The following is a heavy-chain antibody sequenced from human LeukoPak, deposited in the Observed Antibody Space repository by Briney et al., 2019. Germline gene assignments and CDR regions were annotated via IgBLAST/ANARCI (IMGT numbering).Heavy chain of an antibody. CDR1: GFTFSGYA. D-gene: IGHD2-8*01. CDR2: IWYDGGNK. CDR3: AKDNSDWCIDS. V-gene: IGHV3-33*06. J-gene: IGHJ4*02. Sequence: GGSLRLSCTASGFTFSGYAMSWVRQAPGKGLEWVAAIWYDGGNKYYADSVKGRFTISRDNSKNTLYLQMNTLRADDTAVYYCAKDNSDWCIDSWGQGTLVTVSS.